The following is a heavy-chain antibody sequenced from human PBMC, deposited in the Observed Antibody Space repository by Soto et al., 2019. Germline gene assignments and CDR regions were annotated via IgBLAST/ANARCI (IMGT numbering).Heavy chain of an antibody. J-gene: IGHJ4*02. Sequence: SETLSLTCAVYGGYGGSFSGYYWSWIRQPPGKGLEWIGEINHSGSTNYNPSLKSRVTISVDNAKNSVYLQMSSLRAEDTAVYYCVRDLNWSFDYWGQGTPVTVSS. CDR1: GGYGGSFSGYY. D-gene: IGHD1-1*01. CDR2: INHSGST. CDR3: VRDLNWSFDY. V-gene: IGHV4-34*01.